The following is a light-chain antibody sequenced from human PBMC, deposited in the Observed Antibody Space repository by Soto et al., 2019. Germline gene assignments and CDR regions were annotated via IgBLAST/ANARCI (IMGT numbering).Light chain of an antibody. CDR2: ASS. CDR1: QSVGSN. CDR3: QQYGDWPLT. Sequence: EIVLTQSPATLSVSPGERATLSCRASQSVGSNFAWYQQKPGQAPRLLIFASSPRATGVPARFSGSGSGTEFTLTISSRQSEDFAVYYCQQYGDWPLTCGGGPKVEIE. J-gene: IGKJ4*01. V-gene: IGKV3-15*01.